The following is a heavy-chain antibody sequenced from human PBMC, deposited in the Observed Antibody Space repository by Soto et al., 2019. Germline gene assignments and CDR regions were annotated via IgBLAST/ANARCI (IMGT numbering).Heavy chain of an antibody. V-gene: IGHV3-23*01. CDR3: AKEPYSDFWSAYYYFDY. J-gene: IGHJ4*02. CDR2: ISGSGGSA. CDR1: GFTFGSHA. D-gene: IGHD3-3*01. Sequence: EVQLLESGGGLVHPGGSLRLSCAASGFTFGSHAMIWVRQAPGQGLEWVSAISGSGGSAYYADSVKGRFTISRDNSINTLYLQMNSLRAEDTALYYCAKEPYSDFWSAYYYFDYWGQGTLVTVSS.